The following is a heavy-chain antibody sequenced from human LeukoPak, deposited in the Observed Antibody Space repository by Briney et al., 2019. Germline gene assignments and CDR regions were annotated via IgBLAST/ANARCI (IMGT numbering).Heavy chain of an antibody. V-gene: IGHV3-9*01. CDR2: ISWNSGSI. CDR1: GFTFDDYA. CDR3: AKDFGLGSGSYYNFDY. J-gene: IGHJ4*02. Sequence: GRSLRLSCAASGFTFDDYAMQWVRHAPGKGLEWVSGISWNSGSIGYADSVKGRFTISRDNAKNSLYLQMNSLRAEDTALYYCAKDFGLGSGSYYNFDYWGQGTLVTVSS. D-gene: IGHD3-10*02.